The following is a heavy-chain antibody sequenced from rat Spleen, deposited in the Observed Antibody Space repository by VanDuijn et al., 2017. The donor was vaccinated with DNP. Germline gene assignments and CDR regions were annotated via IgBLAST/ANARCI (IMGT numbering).Heavy chain of an antibody. CDR1: GFTFSNYY. D-gene: IGHD1-1*01. CDR2: ISTGGGNT. CDR3: ARGVTGYYVMDA. Sequence: EVQLVESGGGLVQPGRSMKLSCAASGFTFSNYYMAWVRQAPTKGLEWVASISTGGGNTYYRDSVKGRFTISRDNAKSTLYLQMDSLRSEDTATYYCARGVTGYYVMDAWGQGASVTVSS. J-gene: IGHJ4*01. V-gene: IGHV5-25*01.